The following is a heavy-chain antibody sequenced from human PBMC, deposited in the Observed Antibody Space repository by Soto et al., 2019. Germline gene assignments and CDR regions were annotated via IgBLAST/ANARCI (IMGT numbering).Heavy chain of an antibody. Sequence: ASVKVSCKASGYTFTGYYMHWVRQAPGQGLEWMGWINPNSGGTNYAQKFQGRVTMTRDTSISTAYMELSRLRSDDTAVYYCARESQLTFLECFRVPPPFDTWGQGTLVTVSS. J-gene: IGHJ5*02. CDR3: ARESQLTFLECFRVPPPFDT. CDR2: INPNSGGT. D-gene: IGHD3-3*02. V-gene: IGHV1-2*02. CDR1: GYTFTGYY.